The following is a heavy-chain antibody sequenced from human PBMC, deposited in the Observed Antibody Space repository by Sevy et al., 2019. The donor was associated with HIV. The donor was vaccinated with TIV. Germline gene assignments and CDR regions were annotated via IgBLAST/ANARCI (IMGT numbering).Heavy chain of an antibody. Sequence: SETLSLTCTVSGGSISSGSYYWSWIRQPAGKGLEWIGRIYTSGSTNYNPSLKSRVTISVDTSKNQLSLKLSSVTAADTAVYYCARGARGYYFDYWGQGTLVTVSS. CDR2: IYTSGST. D-gene: IGHD5-12*01. CDR3: ARGARGYYFDY. CDR1: GGSISSGSYY. J-gene: IGHJ4*02. V-gene: IGHV4-61*02.